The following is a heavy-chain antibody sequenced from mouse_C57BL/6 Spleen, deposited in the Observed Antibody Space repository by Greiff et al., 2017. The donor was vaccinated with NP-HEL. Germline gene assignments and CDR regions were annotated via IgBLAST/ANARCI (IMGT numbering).Heavy chain of an antibody. CDR1: GFTFTDYY. CDR3: ARSQLPYYFDY. J-gene: IGHJ2*01. Sequence: DVQLVESGGGLVQPGGSLSLSCAASGFTFTDYYMSWVRQPPGKALEWLGFIRNKANGYTTEYSASVKGRFTISRDNSQSILYLQMNALRAEDSATYYCARSQLPYYFDYWGQGTTLTVSS. CDR2: IRNKANGYTT. V-gene: IGHV7-3*01. D-gene: IGHD4-1*02.